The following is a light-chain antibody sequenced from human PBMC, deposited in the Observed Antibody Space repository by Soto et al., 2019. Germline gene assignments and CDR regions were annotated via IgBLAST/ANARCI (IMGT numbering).Light chain of an antibody. CDR3: QQSYSMPRT. Sequence: DIQMTQSPSSLSASVGDRVTITCRASQSISTYLNWYQQMPGKAPKLLIYVASSLQSGVPPRFSGSGSETDFTLTISSLQPEDFATYYCQQSYSMPRTFGQGTKLEIK. V-gene: IGKV1-39*01. J-gene: IGKJ2*01. CDR1: QSISTY. CDR2: VAS.